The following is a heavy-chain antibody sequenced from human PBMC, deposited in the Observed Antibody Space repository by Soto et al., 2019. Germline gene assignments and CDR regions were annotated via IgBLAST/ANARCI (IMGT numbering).Heavy chain of an antibody. CDR3: AIHNLRWLHPGMDV. CDR1: GYTFTSYA. CDR2: INAGNGNT. V-gene: IGHV1-3*01. J-gene: IGHJ6*02. D-gene: IGHD5-12*01. Sequence: QVQLVKSGAEVKKPGASVKVSCKASGYTFTSYAMHWVRQAPGHRLEWMGWINAGNGNTKYSQKFQGRVTITRDTSASTAYMELSSLRSEDTAVYYCAIHNLRWLHPGMDVWGQGTTVTVSS.